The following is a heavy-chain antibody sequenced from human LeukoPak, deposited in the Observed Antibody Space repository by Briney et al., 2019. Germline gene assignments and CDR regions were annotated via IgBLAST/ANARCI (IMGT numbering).Heavy chain of an antibody. CDR2: IYYSGSS. J-gene: IGHJ4*02. CDR1: GGSISSYY. CDR3: ARQSGYDFWSGYGFDY. V-gene: IGHV4-59*08. D-gene: IGHD3-3*01. Sequence: SETLSLTCTVSGGSISSYYWRWMRQPPGKGLEWIGYIYYSGSSNYTPSLKNRVTISINTSKTPFSLTLSSVTTADTAVYYCARQSGYDFWSGYGFDYWGQGTLVTVSS.